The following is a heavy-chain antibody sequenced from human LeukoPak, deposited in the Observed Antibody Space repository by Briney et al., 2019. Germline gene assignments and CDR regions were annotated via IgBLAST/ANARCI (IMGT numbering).Heavy chain of an antibody. V-gene: IGHV4-59*12. CDR3: ASHYDFWSGSDAFDI. CDR1: GGSISSYY. Sequence: SETLSLTCTVSGGSISSYYWSWIRQPPGKGLEWIGYIYYSGSTNYNPSLKSRVTISVDTSKNQFSLKLSSVTAADTAVYYCASHYDFWSGSDAFDIWGQGTMVTVSS. D-gene: IGHD3-3*01. CDR2: IYYSGST. J-gene: IGHJ3*02.